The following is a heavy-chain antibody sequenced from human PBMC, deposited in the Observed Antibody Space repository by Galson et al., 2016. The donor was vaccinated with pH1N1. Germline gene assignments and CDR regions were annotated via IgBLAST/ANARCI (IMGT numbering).Heavy chain of an antibody. CDR2: ILYDGTNE. Sequence: SLRLSCAASGFTFTSYAMHWVRPAPGQGLEWVAVILYDGTNEYYADSVKGRFTISRDKTQSTVYLQMNSLRTEDTAVYYCARDSEYSGHEGFHWAQGTLVIVSS. D-gene: IGHD5-12*01. CDR1: GFTFTSYA. CDR3: ARDSEYSGHEGFH. V-gene: IGHV3-30*04. J-gene: IGHJ4*02.